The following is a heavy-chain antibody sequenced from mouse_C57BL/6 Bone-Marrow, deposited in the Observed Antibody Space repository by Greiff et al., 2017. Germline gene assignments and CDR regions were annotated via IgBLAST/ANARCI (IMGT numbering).Heavy chain of an antibody. CDR3: ASITTVVAKGYFDV. V-gene: IGHV14-2*01. CDR1: GFNIKDYY. Sequence: EVQLQQSGAELVKPGASVKLSCTASGFNIKDYYMHWVKQRTEQGLEWIGRIDPEDGGTKYAPKFQGKATITADTSSNTAYLQLSSLTSEDTAVYYCASITTVVAKGYFDVWGTGTTVTVSS. J-gene: IGHJ1*03. CDR2: IDPEDGGT. D-gene: IGHD1-1*01.